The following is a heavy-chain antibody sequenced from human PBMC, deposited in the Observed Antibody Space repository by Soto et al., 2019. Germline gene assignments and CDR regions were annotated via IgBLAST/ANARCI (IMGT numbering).Heavy chain of an antibody. J-gene: IGHJ5*02. CDR3: ARDPVDGYAFFDN. CDR2: ISYDGSNK. CDR1: GFTFSSYA. V-gene: IGHV3-30-3*01. Sequence: GGSLRLSCAASGFTFSSYAMHWVRQAPGKGLEWVAVISYDGSNKYYADSVKGRFSISRDNSKNTLYLQMNSLRAEDTAVYYCARDPVDGYAFFDNWGQGALVTVSS. D-gene: IGHD5-12*01.